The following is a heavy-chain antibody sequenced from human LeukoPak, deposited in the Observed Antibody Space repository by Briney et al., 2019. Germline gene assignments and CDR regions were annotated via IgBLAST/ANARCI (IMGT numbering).Heavy chain of an antibody. CDR1: GGSVSSGSYY. V-gene: IGHV4-61*01. CDR3: ARVLGGSSSYYYYGMDV. D-gene: IGHD6-6*01. J-gene: IGHJ6*02. CDR2: IYYSGST. Sequence: PSETLSLTCTVSGGSVSSGSYYWSWIRQPPGKGLEWIGYIYYSGSTNYNPSLKSRVTISVDTSRNQFSLKLSSVTAADTAVYYCARVLGGSSSYYYYGMDVWGQGTTVTVSS.